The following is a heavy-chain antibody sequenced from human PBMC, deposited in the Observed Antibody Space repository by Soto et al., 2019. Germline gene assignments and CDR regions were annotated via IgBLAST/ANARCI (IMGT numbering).Heavy chain of an antibody. J-gene: IGHJ4*02. Sequence: SQTLSLTCAISGDSVSSNSAAWNWIRQSPSRGLEWLGRTYYRSKWYTDYAVSVKSRITINPDTPKNQFSLQLNSVTPEDTAVYYCARDNIVGGADLFDYWGQGTLVTVSS. CDR2: TYYRSKWYT. D-gene: IGHD1-26*01. CDR3: ARDNIVGGADLFDY. V-gene: IGHV6-1*01. CDR1: GDSVSSNSAA.